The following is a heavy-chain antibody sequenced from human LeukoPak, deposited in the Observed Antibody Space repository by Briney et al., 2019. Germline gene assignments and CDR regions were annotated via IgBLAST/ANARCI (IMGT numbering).Heavy chain of an antibody. Sequence: PSETLSLTCTVSGGSISSYYWSWIRQPAGKGLEWIGRIYTSGSTNYNPSLKSRVTMSVDTSKNQFSLKLSSVTAADTAVYYCARDAHDYGDYGEGSNWFDPWGQGNLVTVSS. CDR2: IYTSGST. CDR1: GGSISSYY. J-gene: IGHJ5*02. CDR3: ARDAHDYGDYGEGSNWFDP. V-gene: IGHV4-4*07. D-gene: IGHD4-17*01.